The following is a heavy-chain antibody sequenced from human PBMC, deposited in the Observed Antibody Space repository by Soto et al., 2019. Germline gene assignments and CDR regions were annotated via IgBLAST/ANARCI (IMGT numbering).Heavy chain of an antibody. V-gene: IGHV3-30-3*01. CDR2: ISYDGSNK. J-gene: IGHJ6*02. CDR1: GFTFSNNA. CDR3: ARGTTTSAFSAMDV. D-gene: IGHD1-1*01. Sequence: QPGGSLRLSCAASGFTFSNNAMDWVRQAPGKGLEWVAVISYDGSNKYIAESVKGRFTISRDNSKNTLFLQMNSLRAEDTAVYYCARGTTTSAFSAMDVWGQGTTVTVSS.